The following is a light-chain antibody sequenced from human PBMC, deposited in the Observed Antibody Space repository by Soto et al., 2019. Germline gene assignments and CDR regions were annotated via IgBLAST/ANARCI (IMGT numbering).Light chain of an antibody. J-gene: IGLJ3*02. V-gene: IGLV1-40*01. CDR3: QSYDSSLRGWV. CDR1: SSNLGAGSD. CDR2: ANT. Sequence: QSVLTQPPSVSGAPGQRVTISCTGSSSNLGAGSDVSWYQRLPGTAPKLLISANTDRPSGVPDRFSGSKSGTSASLAIAGLQADDEADYYCQSYDSSLRGWVFGGGTKVTVL.